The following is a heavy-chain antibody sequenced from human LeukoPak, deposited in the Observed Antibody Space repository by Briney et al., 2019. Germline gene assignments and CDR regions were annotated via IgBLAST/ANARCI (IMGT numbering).Heavy chain of an antibody. CDR2: INWSGVKT. Sequence: TGGSLRLSCVASGFNLDDYGMTWGRQAPGKGLEWVSGINWSGVKTDYADSVKGRFTISRDNAKNSLSLQMSSLRADDTALYYCARGHSSGERGIWLDTWGQGTRVIVSS. J-gene: IGHJ5*02. D-gene: IGHD3-22*01. CDR3: ARGHSSGERGIWLDT. CDR1: GFNLDDYG. V-gene: IGHV3-20*04.